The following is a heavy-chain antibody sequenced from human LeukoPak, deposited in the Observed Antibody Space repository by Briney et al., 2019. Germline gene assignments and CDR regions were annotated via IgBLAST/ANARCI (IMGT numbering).Heavy chain of an antibody. Sequence: ASVTVACKAYGNAFTGYYIHWVRQAPGQGLEWMGFINPNSDGTNYAQQFQGRVTMNRDRSISPASMELSSQKSDDTAVYYCARDLEGYHYGSGNYPQWGQGTLVTVYS. J-gene: IGHJ4*02. CDR1: GNAFTGYY. V-gene: IGHV1-2*02. CDR2: INPNSDGT. D-gene: IGHD3-10*01. CDR3: ARDLEGYHYGSGNYPQ.